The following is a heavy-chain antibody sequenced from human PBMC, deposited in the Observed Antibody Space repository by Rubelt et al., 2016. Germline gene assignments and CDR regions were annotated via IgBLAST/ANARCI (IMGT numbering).Heavy chain of an antibody. CDR1: GGSFSGYY. V-gene: IGHV4-34*01. CDR2: INHSGST. Sequence: QVQLQQWGAGLLKPSETLSLTCAVYGGSFSGYYWSWIRQPPGKGLEWIGEINHSGSTNYNPSLKSRVTISVDTAKNQFSRKLSSVTAADTAVYYCARGLDNYGYWGQGTLVTVSS. CDR3: ARGLDNYGY. D-gene: IGHD3-16*01. J-gene: IGHJ4*02.